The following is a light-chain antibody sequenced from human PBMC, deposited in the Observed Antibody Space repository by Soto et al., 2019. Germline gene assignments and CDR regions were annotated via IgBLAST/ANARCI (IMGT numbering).Light chain of an antibody. CDR1: SSDVGGYNY. Sequence: QSALTQPPSASGSPGQSVTISCTGSSSDVGGYNYVSWYQQHPGKAPKLMIYEVSKRPSGVPDRFSGSKSGNTASLTVSGLQADDEADYYCSSYAGSNNWVFGGGTTLTVL. J-gene: IGLJ3*02. CDR3: SSYAGSNNWV. V-gene: IGLV2-8*01. CDR2: EVS.